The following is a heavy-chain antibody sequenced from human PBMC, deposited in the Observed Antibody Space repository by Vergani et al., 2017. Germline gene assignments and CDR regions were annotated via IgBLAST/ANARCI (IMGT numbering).Heavy chain of an antibody. CDR1: GYTFSAYY. Sequence: QVHLVQSGAEVKKPGASVKVSCQTSGYTFSAYYIHWVRQAPGQGLEWMGWVNPNSGDTNYAQKFQGRVTMTRDMAINTTYMERSRLTSDDTAVYYCARDRVAYSGFYYGMDVWGQGTTVTVSS. CDR2: VNPNSGDT. V-gene: IGHV1-2*02. CDR3: ARDRVAYSGFYYGMDV. D-gene: IGHD3-10*01. J-gene: IGHJ6*02.